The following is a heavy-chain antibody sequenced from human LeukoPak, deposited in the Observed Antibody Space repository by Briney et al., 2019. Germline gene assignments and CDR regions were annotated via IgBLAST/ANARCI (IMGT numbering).Heavy chain of an antibody. CDR3: ARSTAQVGDDWVDP. J-gene: IGHJ5*02. D-gene: IGHD2-21*01. Sequence: SQTLSLTCAISGDSVSSNSAAWNWIRQSPSRGLEWLGRTVYRSKWYYDYAGSVQGRITINADTSKNQFSLHLNSATPEDTAVYYCARSTAQVGDDWVDPWSQGTLVTVSP. CDR1: GDSVSSNSAA. V-gene: IGHV6-1*01. CDR2: TVYRSKWYY.